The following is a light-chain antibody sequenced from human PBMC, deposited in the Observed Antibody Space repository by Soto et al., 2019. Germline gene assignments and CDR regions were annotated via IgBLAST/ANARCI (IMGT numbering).Light chain of an antibody. CDR2: EDI. Sequence: SYELTQPPSVSVSPGQTARITCSGDALPKKYASWYQQKSGQAPVLVIYEDIKRPSGIPERFSGSSSGTMATLTISGAQVEDEADYYCYSTDINGNHWVFGGGTKLTVL. J-gene: IGLJ3*02. CDR3: YSTDINGNHWV. V-gene: IGLV3-10*01. CDR1: ALPKKY.